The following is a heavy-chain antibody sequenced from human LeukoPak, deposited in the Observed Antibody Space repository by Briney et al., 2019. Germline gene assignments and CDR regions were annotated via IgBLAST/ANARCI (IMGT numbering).Heavy chain of an antibody. J-gene: IGHJ6*03. CDR1: GFTFSSYE. D-gene: IGHD5-18*01. Sequence: GGSLRLSCAASGFTFSSYEMNWVRQAPGKGLEWVSYISSSGSTIYYADSVKGRFTISRDNAKNSLYLQMNSLRAEDTAIYYCARAVYSYGYYYYYYMDVWGKGTTVTVSS. CDR2: ISSSGSTI. CDR3: ARAVYSYGYYYYYYMDV. V-gene: IGHV3-48*03.